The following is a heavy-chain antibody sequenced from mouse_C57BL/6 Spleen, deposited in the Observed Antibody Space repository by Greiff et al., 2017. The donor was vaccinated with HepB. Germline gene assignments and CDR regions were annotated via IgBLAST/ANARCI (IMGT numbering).Heavy chain of an antibody. V-gene: IGHV1-50*01. Sequence: QVQLQQPGAELVKPGASVKLSCKASGYTFTSYWMQWVKQRPGQGLEWIGEIDPSDSYTNYNQKFKGKATLTVDTSSSTAYMQLSSLTSEDSAVYYCARSVFRGYWYFDVWGTGTTVTVSS. J-gene: IGHJ1*03. CDR2: IDPSDSYT. CDR1: GYTFTSYW. CDR3: ARSVFRGYWYFDV.